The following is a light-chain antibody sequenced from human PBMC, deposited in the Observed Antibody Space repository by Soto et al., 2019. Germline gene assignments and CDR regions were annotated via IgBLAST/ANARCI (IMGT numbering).Light chain of an antibody. V-gene: IGKV3-11*01. CDR1: QTVSSQ. CDR2: DAS. Sequence: LLTQSPATLSLSPGERATLSCRASQTVSSQLAWYQQKPGQAPRLLIYDASKRATGVPGRFSGSGSGTDFTLTISSLQTDDFGVYYCQQSSSWPTFGQGTRVEIK. J-gene: IGKJ1*01. CDR3: QQSSSWPT.